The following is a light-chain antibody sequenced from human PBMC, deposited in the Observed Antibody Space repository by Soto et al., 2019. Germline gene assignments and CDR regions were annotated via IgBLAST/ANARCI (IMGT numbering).Light chain of an antibody. CDR2: DAS. V-gene: IGKV3-11*01. CDR3: QQRSNWPRGT. CDR1: QSVSSY. J-gene: IGKJ2*02. Sequence: EIVLTQSPATLSLSPGERATLSCRASQSVSSYLAWYQQKPGQAPRLLIYDASNRATGIPARFSGSGSGTDVTLTISSLEPEEFAVYDCQQRSNWPRGTFGQGTKLESK.